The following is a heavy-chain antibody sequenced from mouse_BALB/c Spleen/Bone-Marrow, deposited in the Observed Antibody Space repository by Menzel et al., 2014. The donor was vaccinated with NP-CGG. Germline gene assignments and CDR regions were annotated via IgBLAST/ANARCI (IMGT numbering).Heavy chain of an antibody. CDR3: ARGSPY. Sequence: QVQLQQSGAELVKPGASVKLSCKTSGYTFTNYYIYWVKQRPGQGLEWIGEINPGNGGTNFNERFKSKATLTVDKSSTTAYILLTSLTSEDSAVYYCARGSPYWGQGTLVTASA. CDR1: GYTFTNYY. V-gene: IGHV1S81*02. D-gene: IGHD6-2*01. J-gene: IGHJ3*01. CDR2: INPGNGGT.